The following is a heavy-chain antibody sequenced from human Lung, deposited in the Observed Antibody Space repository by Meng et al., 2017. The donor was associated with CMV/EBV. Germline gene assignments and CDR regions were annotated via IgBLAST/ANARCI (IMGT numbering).Heavy chain of an antibody. CDR2: IYYTGST. V-gene: IGHV4-59*01. J-gene: IGHJ6*02. CDR3: ARATGGNGLVAYYYYGLDV. Sequence: SXTXSLXXAVSGGSISGYYWSWIRQPPGKGLEWIGYIYYTGSTNYNPSLKSRVTISLDTSKNQFSLKLRSVTAADTAVYYCARATGGNGLVAYYYYGLDVWXQGTXVTVAS. CDR1: GGSISGYY. D-gene: IGHD5-12*01.